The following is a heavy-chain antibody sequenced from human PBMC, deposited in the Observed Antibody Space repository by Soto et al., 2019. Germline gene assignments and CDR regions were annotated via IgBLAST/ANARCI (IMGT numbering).Heavy chain of an antibody. CDR1: GCSFTSYW. D-gene: IGHD3-10*01. V-gene: IGHV5-51*03. J-gene: IGHJ6*02. Sequence: GESLKISCKGSGCSFTSYWIGWVRQMHGKGLEWMGIIYPGDSDTRYSPSFQGQVTISADKSISTAHLQGSSLKASDTAMYYCAGGGVRGVITRTRDYYGMDVWGQGTTVTVSS. CDR2: IYPGDSDT. CDR3: AGGGVRGVITRTRDYYGMDV.